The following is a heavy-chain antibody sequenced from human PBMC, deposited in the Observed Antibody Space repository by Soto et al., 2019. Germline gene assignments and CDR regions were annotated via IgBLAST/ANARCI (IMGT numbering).Heavy chain of an antibody. CDR1: GYTFTTYY. D-gene: IGHD5-12*01. V-gene: IGHV1-46*03. J-gene: IGHJ3*02. CDR2: INPNGGST. Sequence: ASVKVSCKTSGYTFTTYYMHWVRQAPGRGLEWLGIINPNGGSTSYAQSFQDRVTMTKDTSTSTVYMELSSPRSEAAAVYYCARERYSGYEIDVFDIGAKGTMAPVSS. CDR3: ARERYSGYEIDVFDI.